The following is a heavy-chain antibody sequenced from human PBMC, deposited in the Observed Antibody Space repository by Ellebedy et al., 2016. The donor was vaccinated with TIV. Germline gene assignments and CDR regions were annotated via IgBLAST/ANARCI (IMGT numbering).Heavy chain of an antibody. CDR3: ARDWYSSGWYNAFDI. CDR1: GGSISSYY. D-gene: IGHD6-19*01. J-gene: IGHJ3*02. CDR2: IYYSGST. Sequence: SETLSLTXTVSGGSISSYYWSWIRQPPGKGLEWIGYIYYSGSTNYNPSLKSRVTISVDTSKNQFSLKLSSVTAADTAVYYCARDWYSSGWYNAFDIWGQGTMVTVSS. V-gene: IGHV4-59*01.